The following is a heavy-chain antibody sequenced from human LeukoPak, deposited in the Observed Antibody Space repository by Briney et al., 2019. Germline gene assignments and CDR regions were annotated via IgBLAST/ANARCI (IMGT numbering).Heavy chain of an antibody. CDR3: ARTSSNSWSYGMDV. Sequence: SETLSLTCTVSDGSISSYSWSWIRQPAGKGLEWIGRIYPSGSTNYNPSLKSRVTMSVDTSKNQFSLKLSSVTAADTAVYYCARTSSNSWSYGMDVWGQGTTVTVS. J-gene: IGHJ6*02. CDR2: IYPSGST. V-gene: IGHV4-4*07. D-gene: IGHD6-13*01. CDR1: DGSISSYS.